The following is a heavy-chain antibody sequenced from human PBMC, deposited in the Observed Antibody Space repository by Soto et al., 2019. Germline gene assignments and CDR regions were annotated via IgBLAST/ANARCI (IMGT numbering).Heavy chain of an antibody. Sequence: SETLSLTCTVSGGSISSSSYYWGWIRQPPGKELEWIGSIYYSGSTYYNPPLKSRVTISVDTSKNQFSLKLNSVTAADTAMYYCARHYSSSSWYYPYFDSWGQGTLVTVSS. CDR2: IYYSGST. V-gene: IGHV4-39*01. J-gene: IGHJ4*02. D-gene: IGHD6-13*01. CDR3: ARHYSSSSWYYPYFDS. CDR1: GGSISSSSYY.